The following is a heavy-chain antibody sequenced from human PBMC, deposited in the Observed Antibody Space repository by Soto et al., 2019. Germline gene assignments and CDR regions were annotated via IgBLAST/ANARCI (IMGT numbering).Heavy chain of an antibody. CDR3: ARGWNVGAYAFDI. CDR2: ISYDGSNK. J-gene: IGHJ3*02. CDR1: GFTFSSYA. D-gene: IGHD1-1*01. V-gene: IGHV3-30*04. Sequence: GGSLRLSCAASGFTFSSYAMHWVRQAPGKGLEWVAVISYDGSNKYYADSVKGRFTISRDKAKNTLYLQMNRQRAEDTAVYYYARGWNVGAYAFDIWGQGTMVTVSS.